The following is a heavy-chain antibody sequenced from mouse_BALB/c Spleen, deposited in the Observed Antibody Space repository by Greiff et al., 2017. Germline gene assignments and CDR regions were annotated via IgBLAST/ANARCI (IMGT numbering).Heavy chain of an antibody. D-gene: IGHD2-3*01. CDR3: ARGDGYYSSAWFAY. CDR2: IRNKANGYTT. CDR1: GFTFTDYY. J-gene: IGHJ3*01. V-gene: IGHV7-3*02. Sequence: DVKLVESGGGLVQPGGSLRLSCATSGFTFTDYYMSWVRQPPGKALEWLGFIRNKANGYTTEYSASVKGRFTISRDNSQSILYLQMNTLRAEVSATYYCARGDGYYSSAWFAYWGQGTLVTVSA.